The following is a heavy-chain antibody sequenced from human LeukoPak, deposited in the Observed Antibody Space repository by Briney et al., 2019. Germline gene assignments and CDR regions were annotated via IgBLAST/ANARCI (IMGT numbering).Heavy chain of an antibody. J-gene: IGHJ4*02. D-gene: IGHD6-19*01. CDR1: GGSFSSSGNY. CDR3: ARQVEQWLVRY. Sequence: SETLSLTCTVSGGSFSSSGNYWVWLPQPQGKGLEWIGSIYYSGSTYYNPSLKSRVTISVDTSKNQFSLKLSSVTAADTAAYYCARQVEQWLVRYWGQGTLVTVPS. V-gene: IGHV4-39*01. CDR2: IYYSGST.